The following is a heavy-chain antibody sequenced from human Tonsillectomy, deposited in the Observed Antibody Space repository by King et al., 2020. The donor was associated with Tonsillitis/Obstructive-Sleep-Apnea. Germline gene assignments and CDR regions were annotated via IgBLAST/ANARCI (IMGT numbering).Heavy chain of an antibody. J-gene: IGHJ6*03. D-gene: IGHD2-2*01. CDR3: AGLYGSSTSCYEGPYYYYYMDV. CDR1: GYSFTSYW. Sequence: VQLVESGAEVKKPGESLRISCKGSGYSFTSYWISWVRQMPGKGLEWMGRIDPSDSYTNYSPSSQGHVTISADKSISTAYLQWSSLKASDTAMYYCAGLYGSSTSCYEGPYYYYYMDVWGKGTTVTVSS. V-gene: IGHV5-10-1*01. CDR2: IDPSDSYT.